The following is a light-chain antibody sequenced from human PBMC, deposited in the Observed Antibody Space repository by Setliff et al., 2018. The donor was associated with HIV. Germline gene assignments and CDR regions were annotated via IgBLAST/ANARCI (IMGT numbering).Light chain of an antibody. Sequence: QSALTQPRSVSGSPGQSVTVSCTGSSSDVGAYNYVSWYQQHPGKAPKLIIFDVSKRPSGVPDRFSGSKSGDTASLTISGLQSEGEADYYCCSYAGTYTYIFGTGTKVTVL. V-gene: IGLV2-11*01. CDR2: DVS. J-gene: IGLJ1*01. CDR1: SSDVGAYNY. CDR3: CSYAGTYTYI.